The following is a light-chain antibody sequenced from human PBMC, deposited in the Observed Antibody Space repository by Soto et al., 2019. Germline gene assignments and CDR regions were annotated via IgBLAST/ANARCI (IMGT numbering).Light chain of an antibody. CDR1: QSISTW. Sequence: DIQMTQSPSTLSASVGDRVTITCRASQSISTWLAWYQQKPGKAPKLLIYKASSLEGGVPSRSSGSGSGTEFNITVSSLRPDDFATYYCQQYNTYPLTFGGGTKVDIK. V-gene: IGKV1-5*03. CDR3: QQYNTYPLT. CDR2: KAS. J-gene: IGKJ4*01.